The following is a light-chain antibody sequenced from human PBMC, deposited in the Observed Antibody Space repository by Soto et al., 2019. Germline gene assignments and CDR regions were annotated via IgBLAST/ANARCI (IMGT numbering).Light chain of an antibody. V-gene: IGLV2-14*01. Sequence: QSALTQPASVSGSPGQSITISCTGTISDVGGYNYVSWYQQHPGKDPKLMIYEVSHRPSGVSNRFSGSKSGNTASLTISGLQDEDEADYYCSSYRSSRGLPVVFCGGTKLTVL. CDR2: EVS. CDR1: ISDVGGYNY. CDR3: SSYRSSRGLPVV. J-gene: IGLJ2*01.